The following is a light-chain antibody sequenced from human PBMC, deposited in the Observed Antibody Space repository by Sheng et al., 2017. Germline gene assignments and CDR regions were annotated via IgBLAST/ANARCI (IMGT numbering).Light chain of an antibody. CDR1: KIRGIK. V-gene: IGLV3-1*01. CDR2: ADN. J-gene: IGLJ1*01. CDR3: QAWDSSVSYV. Sequence: SYDLTQPPSVSVSPGQTASITCSGEKIRGIKIVCWYQQKPGQSPVVVIYADNKRPSGIPERFSGSNSGNTATLTISGTQALDEADYYCQAWDSSVSYVFGSGTTVTVL.